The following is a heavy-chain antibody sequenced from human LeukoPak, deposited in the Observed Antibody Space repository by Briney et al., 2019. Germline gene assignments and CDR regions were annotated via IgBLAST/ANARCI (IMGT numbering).Heavy chain of an antibody. Sequence: ASVKVSSKASGYTFTGYYIHWVRQAPGQGLEWMGGINPNSGGTNSAQKFQGRVTMTRDTSISTAYMELRSLRSDDTAVYYCARGVTLSTLLYCYYYMDVWGKGTTVTVSS. J-gene: IGHJ6*03. CDR1: GYTFTGYY. V-gene: IGHV1-2*02. CDR3: ARGVTLSTLLYCYYYMDV. D-gene: IGHD2/OR15-2a*01. CDR2: INPNSGGT.